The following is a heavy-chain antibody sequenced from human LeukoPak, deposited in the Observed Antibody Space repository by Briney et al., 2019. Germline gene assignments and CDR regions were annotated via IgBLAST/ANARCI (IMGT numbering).Heavy chain of an antibody. D-gene: IGHD1-26*01. V-gene: IGHV3-7*01. J-gene: IGHJ4*02. CDR3: ARDATAHWEY. Sequence: PGGSLTLSRAPSGFTLSSYWMGWVRQAPGKGLGWVANIKQDGSVTQYVDSVKGRFIISRDNAKNSLYLQMNSLRAEDTAMYYCARDATAHWEYWGQGTLVTVSS. CDR2: IKQDGSVT. CDR1: GFTLSSYW.